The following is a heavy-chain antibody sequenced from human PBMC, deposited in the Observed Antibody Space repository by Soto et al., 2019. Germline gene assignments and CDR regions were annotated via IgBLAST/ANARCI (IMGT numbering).Heavy chain of an antibody. J-gene: IGHJ4*02. CDR3: ATSGGSWYYFDY. CDR1: GFTFSSYA. D-gene: IGHD2-15*01. CDR2: ISSNGGST. Sequence: GGSLRLSCAASGFTFSSYAMHWVRQAPGKGLEYVSAISSNGGSTYYANSGKGRFSNSRDNSKNPLNLQMGSLRAEDMAVYYCATSGGSWYYFDYWGQGTLVTVSS. V-gene: IGHV3-64*01.